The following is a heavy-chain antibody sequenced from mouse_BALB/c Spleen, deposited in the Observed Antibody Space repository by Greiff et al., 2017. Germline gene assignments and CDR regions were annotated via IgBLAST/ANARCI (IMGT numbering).Heavy chain of an antibody. D-gene: IGHD2-14*01. CDR1: GFTFSNYW. CDR3: TSDRYDYAMDY. V-gene: IGHV6-6*02. CDR2: IRLKSNNYAT. Sequence: EVKVEESGGGLVQPGGSMKLSCVASGFTFSNYWMNWVRQSPEKGLEWVAEIRLKSNNYATHYAESVKGRFTISRDDSKSSVYLQMNNLRAEDTGIYCCTSDRYDYAMDYWGQGTSVTVSS. J-gene: IGHJ4*01.